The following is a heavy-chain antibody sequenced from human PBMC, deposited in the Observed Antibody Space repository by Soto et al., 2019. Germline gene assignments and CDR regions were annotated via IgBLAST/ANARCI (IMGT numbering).Heavy chain of an antibody. V-gene: IGHV3-33*01. CDR2: IWYDGSNK. CDR3: ARDSKRITIFGVVTGGAFDI. D-gene: IGHD3-3*01. CDR1: GFTFSSYG. Sequence: HPGGSLRLSCAASGFTFSSYGMHWVRQAPGKGLEWVAVIWYDGSNKYYADSVKGRFTISRDNSKNTLYLQMNSLRAEDTAVYYCARDSKRITIFGVVTGGAFDIWGQGTMVTV. J-gene: IGHJ3*02.